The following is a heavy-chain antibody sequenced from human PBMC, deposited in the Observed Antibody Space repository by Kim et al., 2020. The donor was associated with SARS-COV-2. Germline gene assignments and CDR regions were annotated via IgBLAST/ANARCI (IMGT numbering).Heavy chain of an antibody. Sequence: SETLSLTCTVSGGSISSSSYYWGWIRQPPGKGLEWIGSIYYSGSTYYNPSLKSRVTISVDTSKNQFSLKLSSVTAADTAVYYCARLPSLGVVIIGGWFDPWGQGTLVTVSS. CDR2: IYYSGST. V-gene: IGHV4-39*01. J-gene: IGHJ5*02. D-gene: IGHD3-3*01. CDR3: ARLPSLGVVIIGGWFDP. CDR1: GGSISSSSYY.